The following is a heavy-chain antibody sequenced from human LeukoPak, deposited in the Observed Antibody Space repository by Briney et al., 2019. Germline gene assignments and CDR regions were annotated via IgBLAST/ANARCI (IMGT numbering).Heavy chain of an antibody. V-gene: IGHV4-59*08. D-gene: IGHD6-6*01. Sequence: PSETLSLTCTVSGGSISSYYWSWIRQPPGKGLEWIGYIYYSGSTNYNPSLKSRVTISVDTSKNQFSLKLSSVTAADTAVYYCARHSGAARPNFDYWGQGTLASVSS. CDR2: IYYSGST. CDR1: GGSISSYY. CDR3: ARHSGAARPNFDY. J-gene: IGHJ4*02.